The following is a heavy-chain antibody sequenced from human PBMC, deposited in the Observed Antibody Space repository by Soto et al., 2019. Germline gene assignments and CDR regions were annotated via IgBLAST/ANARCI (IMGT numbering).Heavy chain of an antibody. J-gene: IGHJ5*02. V-gene: IGHV4-59*01. CDR1: GGSISSYY. CDR3: ARAGLEWLQINWFDP. D-gene: IGHD3-3*01. Sequence: SETLSLTCTVSGGSISSYYWSWIRQPPGKGLEWIGYIYYSGSTNYNPSLKSRVTISVDTSKNQFSLKLSSVTAADTAVYYCARAGLEWLQINWFDPWGQGTLVTVSS. CDR2: IYYSGST.